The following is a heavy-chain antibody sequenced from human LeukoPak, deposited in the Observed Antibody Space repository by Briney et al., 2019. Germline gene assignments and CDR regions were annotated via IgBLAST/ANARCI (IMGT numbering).Heavy chain of an antibody. Sequence: GGSLRLSCAASGFTFSSYGMSWVRQAPGKGLEWVSAISGSGGSTYYADSVKGRFTISRDNSKNTLYLQMNSLRAEDTAVYYCAKWGITMVRGVIITEYFDYWGQGTLVTVSS. V-gene: IGHV3-23*01. D-gene: IGHD3-10*01. J-gene: IGHJ4*02. CDR1: GFTFSSYG. CDR3: AKWGITMVRGVIITEYFDY. CDR2: ISGSGGST.